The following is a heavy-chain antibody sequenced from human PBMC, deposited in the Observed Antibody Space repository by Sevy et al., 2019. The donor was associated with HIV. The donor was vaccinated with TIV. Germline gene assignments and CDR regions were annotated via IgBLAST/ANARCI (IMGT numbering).Heavy chain of an antibody. CDR3: AKEGDFLSGWGCFDI. D-gene: IGHD3-3*01. V-gene: IGHV3-23*01. J-gene: IGHJ3*02. CDR1: GFIFSSFA. Sequence: GVSLRLSCAASGFIFSSFAMSWVRQAPGKGLEWVSAISGSGHSTYNAHSVKGRFTISRDISKNTLYLQMNSLRAEDTAVYYCAKEGDFLSGWGCFDIWGQGTTVTVSS. CDR2: ISGSGHST.